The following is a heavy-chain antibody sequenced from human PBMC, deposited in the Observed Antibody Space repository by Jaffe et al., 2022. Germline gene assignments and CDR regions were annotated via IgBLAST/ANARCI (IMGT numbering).Heavy chain of an antibody. CDR3: ARVAPWRDYDFWSGYYV. CDR1: GYTFTSYD. J-gene: IGHJ4*02. D-gene: IGHD3-3*01. Sequence: QVQLVQSGAEVKKPGASVKVSCKASGYTFTSYDINWVRQATGQGLEWMGWMNPNSGNTGYAQKFQGRVTMTRNTSISTAYMELSSLRSEDTAVYYCARVAPWRDYDFWSGYYVWGQGTLVTVSS. CDR2: MNPNSGNT. V-gene: IGHV1-8*01.